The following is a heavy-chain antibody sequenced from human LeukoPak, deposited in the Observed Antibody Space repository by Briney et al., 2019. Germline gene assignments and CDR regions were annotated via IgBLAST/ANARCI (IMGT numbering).Heavy chain of an antibody. CDR3: ARGTGRTAYYYYYMDV. Sequence: GESLKISCKGSGYSFTSYWIGWVRQMPGKGLEWMGIIYPGDSDTRYSPSFQGQVTISADKFISTAYLQWSSLKASDTAMYYCARGTGRTAYYYYYMDVWGKGTTVTVSS. V-gene: IGHV5-51*01. J-gene: IGHJ6*03. CDR1: GYSFTSYW. CDR2: IYPGDSDT. D-gene: IGHD1-14*01.